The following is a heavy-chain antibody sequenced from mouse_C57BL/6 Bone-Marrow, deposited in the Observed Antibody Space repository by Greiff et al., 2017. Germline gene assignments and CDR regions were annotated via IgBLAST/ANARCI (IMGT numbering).Heavy chain of an antibody. CDR3: ARSGELAPDY. V-gene: IGHV1-61*01. CDR1: GYTFTSYW. Sequence: QVQLQQPVAELVRPGSSVKLSCKASGYTFTSYWMDWVKQRPGQGLEWIGNIYPSDSETHYNQKFKDKATLTVDKSSSTAYMQLSSLTSEDSAVYYCARSGELAPDYWGQGTTLTVSS. CDR2: IYPSDSET. D-gene: IGHD4-1*01. J-gene: IGHJ2*01.